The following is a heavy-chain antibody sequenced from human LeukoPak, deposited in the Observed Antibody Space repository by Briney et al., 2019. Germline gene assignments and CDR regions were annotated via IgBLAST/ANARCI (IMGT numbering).Heavy chain of an antibody. J-gene: IGHJ4*02. CDR3: TRAVAGHPD. CDR1: GGSISSSSYY. D-gene: IGHD6-19*01. V-gene: IGHV4-39*07. Sequence: PSETLSLTCTVSGGSISSSSYYWGWIRQPPGKGLEWIGSIYYSGRTYYNPSLKSRVTMSIDTSKNQFSLKLTSVTAADAGVYYCTRAVAGHPDWGQGTLVTVSS. CDR2: IYYSGRT.